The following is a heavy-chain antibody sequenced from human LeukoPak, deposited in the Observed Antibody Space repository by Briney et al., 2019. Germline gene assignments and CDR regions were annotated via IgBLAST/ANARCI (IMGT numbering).Heavy chain of an antibody. J-gene: IGHJ6*03. CDR2: IYYTGST. CDR1: GGSISSSSYY. D-gene: IGHD3-16*01. V-gene: IGHV4-61*01. Sequence: SETLSLTCTVSGGSISSSSYYWSWIRQPPGKGLEWIGYIYYTGSTNYNPSLKSRVTISVDTAKNQFSLKVSSVTAADTAVYYCARGAVYDYYYYYMDVWGKGTTVTVSS. CDR3: ARGAVYDYYYYYMDV.